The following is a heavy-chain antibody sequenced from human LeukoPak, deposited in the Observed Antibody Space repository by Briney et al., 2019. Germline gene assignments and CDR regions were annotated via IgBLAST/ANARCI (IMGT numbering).Heavy chain of an antibody. CDR3: ARPYYYDSRIDP. V-gene: IGHV4-30-4*01. CDR1: GGSISSGDYY. CDR2: MYCSGST. J-gene: IGHJ5*02. D-gene: IGHD3-22*01. Sequence: TLSLTFTVSGGSISSGDYYWSWIRQPPGKGLEWIAYMYCSGSTYYNPSLKSRVTMSADTSKNQPSLKLSSVTAADTAVYYCARPYYYDSRIDPWGQGILVTVSS.